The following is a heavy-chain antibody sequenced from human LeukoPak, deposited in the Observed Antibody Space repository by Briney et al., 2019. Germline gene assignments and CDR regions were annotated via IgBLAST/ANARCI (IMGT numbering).Heavy chain of an antibody. J-gene: IGHJ4*02. CDR3: ARDEQWELEY. D-gene: IGHD1-26*01. V-gene: IGHV4-38-2*02. CDR2: IYNSGST. Sequence: SETLSLTCTVSGYSISSGYYWGWIRQPPGKGLEWIGSIYNSGSTYYNPSLKSRVTISVDTSKNQFPLKLSSVTAADTAVYYCARDEQWELEYWGQGTLVTVSS. CDR1: GYSISSGYY.